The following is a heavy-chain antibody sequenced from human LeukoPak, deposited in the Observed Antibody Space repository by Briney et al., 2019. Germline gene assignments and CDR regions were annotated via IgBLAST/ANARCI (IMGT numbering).Heavy chain of an antibody. CDR1: GFTFSSSW. J-gene: IGHJ4*02. V-gene: IGHV3-48*02. CDR2: IRTSAEGANYA. D-gene: IGHD3-9*01. Sequence: AGGSLRLSCAASGFTFSSSWLHWGRQAPRQGLVWVSNIRTSAEGANYAYYADSVKGRVTISRDDAKNTLYLHMNSLRDDDTAVYYCASDQRYAFDYWGQGSLVTVSS. CDR3: ASDQRYAFDY.